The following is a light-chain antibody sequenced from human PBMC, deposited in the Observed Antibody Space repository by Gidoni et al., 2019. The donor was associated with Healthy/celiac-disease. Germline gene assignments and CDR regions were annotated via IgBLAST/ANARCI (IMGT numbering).Light chain of an antibody. Sequence: DIQLTQSPSSLSASVGDRVTITCRARQSISSYLNWYQQKPGKAPKLLIYAASSLQSGVPSRFSGSGSGTEFTLTISSLQPEDVATYYCQQSYSTPVTFGHGTRLDIK. CDR1: QSISSY. J-gene: IGKJ5*01. CDR2: AAS. V-gene: IGKV1-39*01. CDR3: QQSYSTPVT.